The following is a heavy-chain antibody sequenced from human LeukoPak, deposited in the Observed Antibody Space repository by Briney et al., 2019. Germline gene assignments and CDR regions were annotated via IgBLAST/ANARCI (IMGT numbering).Heavy chain of an antibody. CDR3: ARGGSIVADGFDP. D-gene: IGHD2-15*01. V-gene: IGHV4-39*07. CDR1: GGSISSSSYY. CDR2: IYYSGST. J-gene: IGHJ5*02. Sequence: SETLSLTCTVSGGSISSSSYYWGWIRQPPGKGLEWIGSIYYSGSTYYNPSLKSRVTISVDTSKNQFSLKLSSVTAADTAVYYCARGGSIVADGFDPWGQGTLVTVSS.